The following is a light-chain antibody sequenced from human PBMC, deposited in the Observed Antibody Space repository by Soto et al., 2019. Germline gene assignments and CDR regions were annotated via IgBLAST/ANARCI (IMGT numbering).Light chain of an antibody. CDR2: DAS. J-gene: IGKJ1*01. CDR1: QSISSY. V-gene: IGKV1-33*01. Sequence: IQMTQSPSSLSASLLDSVNITCRASQSISSYLNWYQQKPGKAPNLLIYDASNLETGVPSRFSGGGSGTHFTFTISSLQPEDFATYYCLQDYNYPRTFGQGTKVDIK. CDR3: LQDYNYPRT.